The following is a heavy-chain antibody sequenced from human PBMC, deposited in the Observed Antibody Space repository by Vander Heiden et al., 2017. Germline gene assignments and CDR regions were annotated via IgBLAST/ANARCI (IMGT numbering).Heavy chain of an antibody. V-gene: IGHV3-23*01. D-gene: IGHD3-16*02. J-gene: IGHJ4*02. CDR3: AKVPRTHQYRVDY. CDR2: IRDSGTST. CDR1: GFTLSSYP. Sequence: EVQLLESGGGLVQPGGSLRLSCTTPGFTLSSYPSSWVRQAPGKGLEWVSAIRDSGTSTYYAESVKGRFTISRDNSKNTLYLQMNRLRADDTAVYYCAKVPRTHQYRVDYWGQGTLVTVSS.